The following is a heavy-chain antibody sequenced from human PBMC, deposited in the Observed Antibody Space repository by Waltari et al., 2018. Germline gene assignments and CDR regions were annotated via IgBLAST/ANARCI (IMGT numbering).Heavy chain of an antibody. CDR3: AKDFYGSQPYYYMDV. CDR2: IWYDGSNK. V-gene: IGHV3-33*06. D-gene: IGHD3-10*01. CDR1: GFTFSSYG. Sequence: QVQLVASGGGVVQPGRSLRLSCAASGFTFSSYGMHWVRQAPGKGLEWVAVIWYDGSNKYYADSVKGRFTISRDNSKNTLYLQMNSLRAEDTAVYYCAKDFYGSQPYYYMDVWGKGTTVTVSS. J-gene: IGHJ6*03.